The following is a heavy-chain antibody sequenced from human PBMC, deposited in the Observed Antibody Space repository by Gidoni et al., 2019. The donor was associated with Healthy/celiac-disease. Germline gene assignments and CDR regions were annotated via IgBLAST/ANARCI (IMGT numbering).Heavy chain of an antibody. J-gene: IGHJ4*02. CDR1: GGSISSYY. CDR3: ARASSYNWNYFDY. V-gene: IGHV4-59*01. CDR2: IYYSGST. D-gene: IGHD1-20*01. Sequence: QVQLQESGPGLVKPSEPLSLTCTVSGGSISSYYWSWIRQPPGKGLEWIGYIYYSGSTNYNPSLKSRVTISVDTSKNQFSLKLSSVTAADTAVYYCARASSYNWNYFDYWGQGTLVTVSS.